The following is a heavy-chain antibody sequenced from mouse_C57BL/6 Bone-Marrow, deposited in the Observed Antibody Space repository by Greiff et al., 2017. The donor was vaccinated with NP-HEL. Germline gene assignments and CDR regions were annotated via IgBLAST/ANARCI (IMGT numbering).Heavy chain of an antibody. CDR1: GFTFSSYG. D-gene: IGHD1-1*01. Sequence: EVQGVESGGDLVKPGGSLKLSCAASGFTFSSYGMSWVRQTPDKRLEWVATISSGGSYTYYPDSVKGRFTISRDNAKNTLYLQMSSLKSEDTAMYYCAIPSFIPWYFDVWGKGTTVTVSS. J-gene: IGHJ1*03. V-gene: IGHV5-6*01. CDR3: AIPSFIPWYFDV. CDR2: ISSGGSYT.